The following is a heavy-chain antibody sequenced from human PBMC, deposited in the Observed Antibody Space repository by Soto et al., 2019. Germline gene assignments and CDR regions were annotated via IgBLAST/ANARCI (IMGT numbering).Heavy chain of an antibody. CDR1: SGSVFSSNW. V-gene: IGHV4-4*02. D-gene: IGHD6-19*01. Sequence: QVQLQESGPGLVKPSGTLSLTCAVSSGSVFSSNWWSWVRLPPGKGLEWIGETRNSGGANCNPSLKSRVPITVDRSRNHIFLELSSVTAADTAVYYCASHLVMAGTRGFDHWGLGTLVTVSS. CDR2: TRNSGGA. CDR3: ASHLVMAGTRGFDH. J-gene: IGHJ4*02.